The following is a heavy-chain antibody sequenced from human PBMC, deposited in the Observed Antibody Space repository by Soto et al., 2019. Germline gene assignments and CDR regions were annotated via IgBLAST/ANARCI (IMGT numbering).Heavy chain of an antibody. CDR2: IYWNDDK. J-gene: IGHJ4*02. V-gene: IGHV2-5*01. CDR1: GFSLSTSGVG. Sequence: SGPTLDNHSQTLRLTCTFSGFSLSTSGVGVGWIRQPPGKALEWLALIYWNDDKRYSPSLKSRLTITKDTSKNQVVLTMTNMDPVDTATYYCAHGLWYSSGWYLFDYWGQGTLVTVSS. CDR3: AHGLWYSSGWYLFDY. D-gene: IGHD6-19*01.